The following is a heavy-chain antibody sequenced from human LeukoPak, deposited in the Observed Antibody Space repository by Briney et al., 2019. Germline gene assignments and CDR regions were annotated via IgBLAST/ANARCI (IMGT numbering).Heavy chain of an antibody. CDR3: ARDGHYDILTGYFQD. Sequence: GGSLRLSCAASGFTFGDYYMSWIRQAPGKGLEWISYISSLGSVIYYAGSVKGRFTISRDNDKNLLNLEMNSLRAEDTAVYYCARDGHYDILTGYFQDWGQGTLVTVSS. V-gene: IGHV3-11*01. CDR1: GFTFGDYY. D-gene: IGHD3-9*01. CDR2: ISSLGSVI. J-gene: IGHJ1*01.